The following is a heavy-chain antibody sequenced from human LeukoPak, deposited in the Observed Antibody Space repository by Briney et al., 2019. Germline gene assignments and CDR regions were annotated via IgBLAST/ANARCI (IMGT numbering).Heavy chain of an antibody. Sequence: SETLSLTCTVSGDSISDYYWNWIRQPPGKGLEWIGYIYYSGSTNYSPSLKSRVTISVDTSKNQFSLKLSSVTAADTAIYYCARRRKVPAPRAGDAFDIWGQGTMVTVSS. J-gene: IGHJ3*02. CDR2: IYYSGST. CDR3: ARRRKVPAPRAGDAFDI. D-gene: IGHD2-21*02. V-gene: IGHV4-59*08. CDR1: GDSISDYY.